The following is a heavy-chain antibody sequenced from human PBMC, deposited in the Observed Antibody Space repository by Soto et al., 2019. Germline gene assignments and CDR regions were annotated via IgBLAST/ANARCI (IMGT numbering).Heavy chain of an antibody. J-gene: IGHJ6*02. D-gene: IGHD2-2*03. V-gene: IGHV4-31*03. CDR2: IYYSGST. CDR3: ARVDNRILYYYGMDV. Sequence: SETLSLTCTVSGGSISSGGYYWSWIRQHPGKGLEWIGYIYYSGSTYYNPSLKSRVTISVDTSKNQFSLKLSSVTAADTAVYYCARVDNRILYYYGMDVWGQGTTVTVSS. CDR1: GGSISSGGYY.